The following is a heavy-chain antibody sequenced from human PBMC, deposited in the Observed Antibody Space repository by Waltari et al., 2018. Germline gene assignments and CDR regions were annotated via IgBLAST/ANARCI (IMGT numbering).Heavy chain of an antibody. CDR2: INPNSGGT. D-gene: IGHD3-22*01. J-gene: IGHJ3*02. V-gene: IGHV1-2*06. CDR3: ARGLATYYYESSGYPDAFDI. Sequence: QVQLVQSGAEVKKPGASVKVSCKASGYTLTGYYMHWVRQAPGQGLEWMGRINPNSGGTNYAQKFQGRVTMTRDTSISTAYMELSRLRSDDPAAYYCARGLATYYYESSGYPDAFDIWGQRTMVTVSS. CDR1: GYTLTGYY.